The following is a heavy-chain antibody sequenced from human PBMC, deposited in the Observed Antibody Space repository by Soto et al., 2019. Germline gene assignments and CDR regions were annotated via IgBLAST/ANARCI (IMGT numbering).Heavy chain of an antibody. V-gene: IGHV1-18*01. Sequence: GASVKVSCKASGYTFTSYGISWVRQAPGQGLEWMGWISAYNGNTNYAQKLQGRVTMTTDTSTSTAYMELRSLRSDDTAVYYCARDSYSSGWYPPDYWGQGTLVTVSS. J-gene: IGHJ4*02. CDR3: ARDSYSSGWYPPDY. CDR2: ISAYNGNT. CDR1: GYTFTSYG. D-gene: IGHD6-19*01.